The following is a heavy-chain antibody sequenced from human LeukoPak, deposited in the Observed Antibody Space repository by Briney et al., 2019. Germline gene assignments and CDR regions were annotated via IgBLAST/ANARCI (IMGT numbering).Heavy chain of an antibody. CDR1: GGTFSSYA. V-gene: IGHV1-69*05. CDR3: ARAFMGDFWSGLPGHFDY. Sequence: ASVKVSCKASGGTFSSYAISWVRQAPGQGLEWMGGIIPIFGTANYAQKFQGRVTITTDESTSTAYMELSSLRSEDTAVYYCARAFMGDFWSGLPGHFDYWGQGTLVTVSS. CDR2: IIPIFGTA. J-gene: IGHJ4*02. D-gene: IGHD3-3*01.